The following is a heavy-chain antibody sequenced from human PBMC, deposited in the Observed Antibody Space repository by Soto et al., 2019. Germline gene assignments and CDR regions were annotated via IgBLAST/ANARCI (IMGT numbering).Heavy chain of an antibody. CDR1: GFTFSSYG. CDR3: ASHSQPRPLCAFDI. Sequence: PGGSLRLSCAASGFTFSSYGMHWVRQAPGKGLEWVANIKQDGSEKYYVDSVKGRFTISRDNAKNSLYLQMNSLRAEDTAVYYCASHSQPRPLCAFDIWGQGTMVTVSS. CDR2: IKQDGSEK. J-gene: IGHJ3*02. V-gene: IGHV3-7*01. D-gene: IGHD2-21*01.